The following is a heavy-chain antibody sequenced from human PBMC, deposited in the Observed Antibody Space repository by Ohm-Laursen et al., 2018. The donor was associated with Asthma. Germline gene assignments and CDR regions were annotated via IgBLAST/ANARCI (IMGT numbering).Heavy chain of an antibody. V-gene: IGHV1-69*13. Sequence: ASVKVSCKASGGTFSSYAISWVRQAPGQGLEWMGGIIPIFGTANYAQKFQGRVTITADESTSTAYMELSSLRSEDTAVYYCAREAGLGSSWYSWGQGTLVTVSS. CDR1: GGTFSSYA. D-gene: IGHD6-13*01. J-gene: IGHJ4*02. CDR2: IIPIFGTA. CDR3: AREAGLGSSWYS.